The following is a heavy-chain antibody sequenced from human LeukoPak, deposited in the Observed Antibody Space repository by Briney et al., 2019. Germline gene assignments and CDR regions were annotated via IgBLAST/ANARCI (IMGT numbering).Heavy chain of an antibody. D-gene: IGHD5-18*01. J-gene: IGHJ4*02. CDR1: GGSISSSSYY. CDR3: ARRYSYGPYYFDY. V-gene: IGHV4-39*01. Sequence: PSETLSLTCTVSGGSISSSSYYWGWIRQPPGKGLEWIGSIYYSGSTYYNPSLKSRVTISVDTSKNQFSLKLSSVPAADTAVYYCARRYSYGPYYFDYWGQGTLVTVSS. CDR2: IYYSGST.